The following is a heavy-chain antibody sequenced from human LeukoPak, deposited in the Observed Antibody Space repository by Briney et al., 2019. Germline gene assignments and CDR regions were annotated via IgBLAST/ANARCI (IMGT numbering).Heavy chain of an antibody. CDR2: IGRGGDT. J-gene: IGHJ2*01. Sequence: PGGARRLYGAAPGFTFSKNDFHFVRQVTEKGLEWVSAIGRGGDTYYPGSVKGRFTISRENDRNSLYLQIDSLTVGDTAVYYCTREIVDSRSSNWFFDLWGRGTLVTVSS. D-gene: IGHD6-6*01. CDR3: TREIVDSRSSNWFFDL. CDR1: GFTFSKND. V-gene: IGHV3-13*01.